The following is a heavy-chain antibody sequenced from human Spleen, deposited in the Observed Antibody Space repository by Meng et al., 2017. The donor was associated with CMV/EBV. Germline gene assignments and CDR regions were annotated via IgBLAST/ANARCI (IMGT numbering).Heavy chain of an antibody. J-gene: IGHJ4*02. D-gene: IGHD3-10*01. CDR1: GFTFSSYS. V-gene: IGHV3-21*01. Sequence: EVQLVESGGGLVKPGGSXXLSCAASGFTFSSYSMNWVRQAPGKGLEWVSSISSSSSYIYYADSVKGRFTISRDNAKNSLYLQMNSLRAEDTAVYYCASLGVSGFDYWGQGTLVTVSS. CDR3: ASLGVSGFDY. CDR2: ISSSSSYI.